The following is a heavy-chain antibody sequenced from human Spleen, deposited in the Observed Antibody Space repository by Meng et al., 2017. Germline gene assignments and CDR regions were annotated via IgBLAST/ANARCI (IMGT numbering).Heavy chain of an antibody. V-gene: IGHV3-43D*04. Sequence: GESLKISCTASGFTFDDDDMSWVRQAPGKGLEWVSLISWDGGSTYYADSVKGRFTISRDNSKNSLYLQMNSLRAEDTALYYCAKDVDTMGGMDVWGQGTLVTVSS. CDR2: ISWDGGST. D-gene: IGHD5-18*01. CDR1: GFTFDDDD. CDR3: AKDVDTMGGMDV. J-gene: IGHJ4*02.